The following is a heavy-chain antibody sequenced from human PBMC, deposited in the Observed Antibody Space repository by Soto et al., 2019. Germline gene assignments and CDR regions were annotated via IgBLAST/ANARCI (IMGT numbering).Heavy chain of an antibody. J-gene: IGHJ4*02. D-gene: IGHD2-15*01. V-gene: IGHV3-23*01. CDR1: GFIFSSYA. CDR3: AKVGVRLPTGVAYFVY. Sequence: PGGSLRLSCAASGFIFSSYAMSWVRQAPGKGLEWVSAISGSGISTYYADSVKGRFTISRGNSKNTLYLQMNSLRAEDTAVYYCAKVGVRLPTGVAYFVYWGQGTPVTVSS. CDR2: ISGSGIST.